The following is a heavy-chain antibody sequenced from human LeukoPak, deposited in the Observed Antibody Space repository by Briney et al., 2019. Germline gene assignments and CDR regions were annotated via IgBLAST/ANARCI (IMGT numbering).Heavy chain of an antibody. D-gene: IGHD6-19*01. CDR3: AREGGQWPRSFDY. CDR2: IIPIFGTA. Sequence: ASVKVSCKASGGTFSSYAISWVRQAPGQGLEWMGGIIPIFGTANYAQKFQGRVTITADESTSTAYMELSSLRSDDTAVYYCAREGGQWPRSFDYWGQGTLVTVSS. V-gene: IGHV1-69*13. J-gene: IGHJ4*02. CDR1: GGTFSSYA.